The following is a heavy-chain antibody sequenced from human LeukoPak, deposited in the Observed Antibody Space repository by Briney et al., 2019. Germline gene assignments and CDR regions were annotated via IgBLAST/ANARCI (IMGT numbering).Heavy chain of an antibody. J-gene: IGHJ3*02. CDR2: ISSSSSYI. D-gene: IGHD2-15*01. Sequence: GGSLGLSCAASGFTFSSYSMNWVRQAPGKGLEWVSSISSSSSYIYYADSVKGRFTISRDNAKNSLYLQMNSLRAEDTAVYYCARDGLGYCSGGSCYSSAFDIWGQGTMVTVSS. V-gene: IGHV3-21*01. CDR1: GFTFSSYS. CDR3: ARDGLGYCSGGSCYSSAFDI.